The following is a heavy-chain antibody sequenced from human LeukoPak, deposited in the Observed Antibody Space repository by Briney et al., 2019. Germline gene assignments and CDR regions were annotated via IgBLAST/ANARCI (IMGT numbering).Heavy chain of an antibody. D-gene: IGHD3-10*01. V-gene: IGHV4-59*01. J-gene: IGHJ4*02. CDR3: ARTPLWFGELAPTGYFDY. CDR1: GGSISSYY. CDR2: IYYSGST. Sequence: SETLSLTCTVSGGSISSYYWSWMREPPGKGVGWSGYIYYSGSTNYNPSLKSRVTISVDTSKNQFSLKLSSVTAADTAVYYCARTPLWFGELAPTGYFDYWGQGTLVTVSS.